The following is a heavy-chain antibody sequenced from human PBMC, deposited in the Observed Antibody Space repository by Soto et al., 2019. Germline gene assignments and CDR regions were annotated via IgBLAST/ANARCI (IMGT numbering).Heavy chain of an antibody. D-gene: IGHD2-2*01. Sequence: QVQLVESGGGVVQPGRSLRLSGAASGFTFSSYAMHWVRQAPGKGLEWVAVISYDGSNKYYADSVKGRFTISRDNSKNTLYLQMNSLRAEDTAVYYCARGGRRGYCSSTSCYADYYYGMDVWAKGPRSPSP. J-gene: IGHJ6*02. V-gene: IGHV3-30-3*01. CDR3: ARGGRRGYCSSTSCYADYYYGMDV. CDR1: GFTFSSYA. CDR2: ISYDGSNK.